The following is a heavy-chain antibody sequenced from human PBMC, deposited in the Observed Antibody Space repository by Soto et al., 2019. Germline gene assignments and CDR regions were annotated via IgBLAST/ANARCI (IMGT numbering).Heavy chain of an antibody. CDR3: ARRQGGSIAARSPFDI. D-gene: IGHD6-6*01. J-gene: IGHJ3*02. V-gene: IGHV3-23*01. CDR1: GFTFNNYA. Sequence: GGSLRLSCAASGFTFNNYAMTWVRQAPGKGLEWVSAISGSGGSTYYADSVRGRFTISRDNSKNTLYLQINSLRAEDTAIYYCARRQGGSIAARSPFDIWGQGTMVTVSS. CDR2: ISGSGGST.